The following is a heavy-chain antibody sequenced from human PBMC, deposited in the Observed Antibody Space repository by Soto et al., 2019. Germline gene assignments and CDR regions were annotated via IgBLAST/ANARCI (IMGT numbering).Heavy chain of an antibody. CDR1: GFTVSSNY. CDR3: ARAKASLSSIAARRYYYFDY. V-gene: IGHV3-53*01. D-gene: IGHD6-6*01. J-gene: IGHJ4*02. Sequence: GGSLRLSCAASGFTVSSNYMSWVRQAPGKGLEWVSVIYSGGSTYYADSVKGRFTISRDNSKNTLYLQMNSLRAEDTAVYYCARAKASLSSIAARRYYYFDYWGQGTLVTVSS. CDR2: IYSGGST.